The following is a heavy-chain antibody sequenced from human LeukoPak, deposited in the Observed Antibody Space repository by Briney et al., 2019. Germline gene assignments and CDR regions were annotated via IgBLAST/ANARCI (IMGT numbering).Heavy chain of an antibody. D-gene: IGHD3-10*01. J-gene: IGHJ4*02. Sequence: GGSLRLSCSTSGFTFGDFAMSWFRQAPGKGLEWIGFIKSTPYGGTTEYAASVKGRFTISRDDSRDIASLQMNSLKTEDTAVYYCARNWRFGDLQYLSDFWGQGTLVTVSS. CDR1: GFTFGDFA. V-gene: IGHV3-49*03. CDR2: IKSTPYGGTT. CDR3: ARNWRFGDLQYLSDF.